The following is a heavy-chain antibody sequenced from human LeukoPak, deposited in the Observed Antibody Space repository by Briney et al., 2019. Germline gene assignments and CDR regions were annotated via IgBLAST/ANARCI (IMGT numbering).Heavy chain of an antibody. Sequence: GGSLRLSCAASGFTFSSYGMHWVRQAPGKGLEWVSYISSSGSTIYYADSVKGRFTISRDNAKNSLYLQMNSLRAEDTAVYYCARGQQLVQDPTGWFDPWGQGTLVTVSS. CDR2: ISSSGSTI. V-gene: IGHV3-48*04. CDR3: ARGQQLVQDPTGWFDP. J-gene: IGHJ5*02. CDR1: GFTFSSYG. D-gene: IGHD6-13*01.